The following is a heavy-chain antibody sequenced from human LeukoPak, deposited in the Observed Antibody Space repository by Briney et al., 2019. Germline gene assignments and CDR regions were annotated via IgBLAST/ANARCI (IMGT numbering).Heavy chain of an antibody. D-gene: IGHD6-13*01. J-gene: IGHJ4*02. V-gene: IGHV3-23*01. Sequence: PGGSLRLSCAASGFTFSSYAMSWVRQAPGKGLEWVSAISGSGGTTYYADSMKGRFTISRDNSKNMLYLQVNSLRAEDTAVYYCAKVRSNLDYSSSWYDFDYWGQGTLVTVSS. CDR3: AKVRSNLDYSSSWYDFDY. CDR1: GFTFSSYA. CDR2: ISGSGGTT.